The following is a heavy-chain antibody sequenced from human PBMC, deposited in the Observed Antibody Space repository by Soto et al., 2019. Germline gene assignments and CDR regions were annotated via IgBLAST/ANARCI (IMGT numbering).Heavy chain of an antibody. J-gene: IGHJ4*02. CDR3: ARGQVVAAQH. Sequence: SETLSLTCAVSGGSISSGGYSWSWIRQPPGKGLEWIGYIYHSGSTYYNPSLKSRVTISVDRSKNQFSLKLSSVTAAGTAVYYCARGQVVAAQHWGQGTLVTVS. V-gene: IGHV4-30-2*01. CDR2: IYHSGST. D-gene: IGHD2-15*01. CDR1: GGSISSGGYS.